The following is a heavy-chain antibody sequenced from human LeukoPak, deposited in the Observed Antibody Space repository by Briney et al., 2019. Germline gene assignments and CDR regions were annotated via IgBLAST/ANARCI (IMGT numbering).Heavy chain of an antibody. CDR2: IYYSGST. CDR3: AREAVATHVFDY. V-gene: IGHV4-39*07. CDR1: GGSISSSSYY. D-gene: IGHD6-19*01. J-gene: IGHJ4*02. Sequence: PSETLSLTCTVSGGSISSSSYYWGWIRQPPGKGLEWIGSIYYSGSTYYNPSLKSRVTISVDTSKNQFSLKLSSVTAADTAVYYCAREAVATHVFDYWGQGTLVTVSS.